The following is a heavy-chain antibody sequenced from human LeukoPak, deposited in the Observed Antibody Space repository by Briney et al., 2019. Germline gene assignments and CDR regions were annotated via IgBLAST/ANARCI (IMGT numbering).Heavy chain of an antibody. CDR3: ANLRVTREGETG. J-gene: IGHJ4*02. D-gene: IGHD4-11*01. Sequence: PGGSLRLSCAASGFTFSSYWMHWVRQAPGKGLVWVSRINSDGSSTGYADPVKGRFTISRDNAKNTLYLQMNSLRTEDTAVYYCANLRVTREGETGWGQGTLDTVSS. CDR1: GFTFSSYW. CDR2: INSDGSST. V-gene: IGHV3-74*01.